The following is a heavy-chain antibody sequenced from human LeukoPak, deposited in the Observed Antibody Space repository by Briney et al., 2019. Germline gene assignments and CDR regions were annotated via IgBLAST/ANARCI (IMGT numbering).Heavy chain of an antibody. CDR2: ISSSGSTI. V-gene: IGHV3-11*04. CDR3: ARGGAQWLAYYGSSGYTGGGMDV. Sequence: GGSLRLSCAASGFTFSDYYMSWIRQAPGKGLEWVSYISSSGSTIYYADSVKGRFTISRDNAKNSLYLQVNSLRAEDTAVYYCARGGAQWLAYYGSSGYTGGGMDVWGQGTTVTVSS. D-gene: IGHD3-22*01. J-gene: IGHJ6*02. CDR1: GFTFSDYY.